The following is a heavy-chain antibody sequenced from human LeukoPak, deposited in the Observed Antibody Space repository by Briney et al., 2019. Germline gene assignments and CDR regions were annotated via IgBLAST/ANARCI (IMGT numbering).Heavy chain of an antibody. CDR3: AKAPYFYSGMDV. V-gene: IGHV3-23*01. J-gene: IGHJ6*02. CDR1: GFTFSTFA. CDR2: IGGSGGNK. Sequence: GGSLRLSCAASGFTFSTFAMTWVRQAPGKGLELVSSIGGSGGNKYYGGSVKGRFTVSRDNSKNTLHLQMNSLRVEDTAVYYCAKAPYFYSGMDVWGQGTTVIVSS.